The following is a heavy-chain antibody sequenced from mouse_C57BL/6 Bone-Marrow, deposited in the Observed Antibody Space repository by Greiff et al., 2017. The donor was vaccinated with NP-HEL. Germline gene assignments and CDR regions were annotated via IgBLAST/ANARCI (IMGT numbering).Heavy chain of an antibody. CDR2: ISDGGSYT. V-gene: IGHV5-4*03. CDR1: GFTFSSYA. D-gene: IGHD2-3*01. CDR3: ARGNDGYYVGWFAY. J-gene: IGHJ3*01. Sequence: EVKLVESGGGLVKPGGSLKLSCAASGFTFSSYAMSWVRQTPEKRLEWVATISDGGSYTYYPDNVKGRFTISRDNAKNNLYLQMSHLKSEDTAMYYCARGNDGYYVGWFAYWGQGTLVTVSA.